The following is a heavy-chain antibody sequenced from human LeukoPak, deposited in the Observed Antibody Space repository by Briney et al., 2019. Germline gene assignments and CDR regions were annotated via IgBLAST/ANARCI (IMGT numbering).Heavy chain of an antibody. CDR1: GFTFSSYW. J-gene: IGHJ5*02. Sequence: GGSPRLSCAPSGFTFSSYWMHWVRQAPGKRLVWVSRINSDASSTTYADSVKGRFTISRDNAKNTLYLQMNSLRAEDTAVYYCARVALAARHGWFDPWGQGTLVTVSS. CDR3: ARVALAARHGWFDP. CDR2: INSDASST. V-gene: IGHV3-74*01. D-gene: IGHD6-6*01.